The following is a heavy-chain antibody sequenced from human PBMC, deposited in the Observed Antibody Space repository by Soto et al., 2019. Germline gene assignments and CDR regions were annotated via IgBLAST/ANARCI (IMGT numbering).Heavy chain of an antibody. V-gene: IGHV3-48*01. D-gene: IGHD5-18*01. Sequence: GGSLRLSCAASGFTFSSYSMNWVRQAPGKGLEWVSYISSSSSTIYYADSVKGRFTIPRDNAKNSLYLQMNSLRAEDAAVYYCARQIQLWLYALDYWGQGTLVTVSS. J-gene: IGHJ4*02. CDR3: ARQIQLWLYALDY. CDR2: ISSSSSTI. CDR1: GFTFSSYS.